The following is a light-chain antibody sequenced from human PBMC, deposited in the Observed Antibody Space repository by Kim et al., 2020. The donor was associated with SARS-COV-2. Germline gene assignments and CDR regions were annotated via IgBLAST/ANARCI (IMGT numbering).Light chain of an antibody. CDR2: GAS. CDR1: QTVNSN. Sequence: VSPGEMATLSCSACQTVNSNLVWYQQRPGQAPRLLIYGASTRATGIPARFSGSGAGTEFTLTISSLQSEDFVIYYCQQYESWPRTFGQGTKVDIK. CDR3: QQYESWPRT. V-gene: IGKV3-15*01. J-gene: IGKJ1*01.